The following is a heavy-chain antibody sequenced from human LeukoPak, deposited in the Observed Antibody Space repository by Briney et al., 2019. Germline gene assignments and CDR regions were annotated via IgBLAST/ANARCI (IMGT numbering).Heavy chain of an antibody. CDR3: ARDETDWLFPNWFDP. CDR1: GFAFNFRTSG. D-gene: IGHD3-9*01. Sequence: GGSLRLSCAASGFAFNFRTSGMHWVRQAPGKGLEWVAFIQYDDSEKSYADSMKGRCTTSRDNSKKTVSLQMNSLRAEDTAVYYCARDETDWLFPNWFDPWGQGTLVTVSS. J-gene: IGHJ5*02. V-gene: IGHV3-30*02. CDR2: IQYDDSEK.